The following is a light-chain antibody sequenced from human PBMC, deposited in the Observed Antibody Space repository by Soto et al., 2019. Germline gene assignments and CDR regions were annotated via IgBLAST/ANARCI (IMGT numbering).Light chain of an antibody. CDR1: NSDICYYNF. CDR2: DVS. CDR3: SSFTTSSALV. Sequence: QSVLTQPASVSGSPGQSITISCTGTNSDICYYNFVFWYQHHPGKAPKLMIYDVSNRPSGVSNRFSGSKSGNTASLTISGLQAEDEADYYCSSFTTSSALVFGWGTELTVL. V-gene: IGLV2-14*03. J-gene: IGLJ2*01.